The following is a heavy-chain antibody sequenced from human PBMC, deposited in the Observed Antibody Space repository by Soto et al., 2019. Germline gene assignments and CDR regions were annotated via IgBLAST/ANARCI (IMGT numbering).Heavy chain of an antibody. CDR3: AREIVVARGASYFDY. V-gene: IGHV3-7*04. D-gene: IGHD2-2*01. CDR1: GFTFSSNW. J-gene: IGHJ4*02. Sequence: GGSVRLSCVGSGFTFSSNWMTWVRQAPGKGLEWVGNIRQDGSEKKYVDSVKGRFTISRDNAKNSLYLQMNSLRAEDTAVYYCAREIVVARGASYFDYWGPGTPVTVSS. CDR2: IRQDGSEK.